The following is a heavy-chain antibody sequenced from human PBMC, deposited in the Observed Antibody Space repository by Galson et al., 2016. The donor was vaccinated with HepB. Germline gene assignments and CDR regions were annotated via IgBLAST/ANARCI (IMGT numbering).Heavy chain of an antibody. D-gene: IGHD6-19*01. J-gene: IGHJ4*02. CDR1: GFTFSNYD. CDR2: ISGSGAST. V-gene: IGHV3-23*01. CDR3: ARHFSGSY. Sequence: SLRLSCAASGFTFSNYDMSWVRQAPGRGLGWVSGISGSGASTTYADSVKGRFTISRDNSKNALHLQMNSLRAEDTAMYFCARHFSGSYLGQGTLVTVSS.